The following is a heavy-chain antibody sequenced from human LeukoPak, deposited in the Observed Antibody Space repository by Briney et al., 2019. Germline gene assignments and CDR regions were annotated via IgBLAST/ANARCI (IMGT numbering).Heavy chain of an antibody. J-gene: IGHJ4*02. CDR3: ALTVVTDFDY. CDR1: GFTFSNAW. D-gene: IGHD3-22*01. Sequence: GGSLRLSCAASGFTFSNAWMSWVRQAPGKGLEWVSVIYSGGSTYYADSVKGRFTISRDNSKNTLYLQMNSLRAEDTAVYYCALTVVTDFDYWGQGTLVTVSS. CDR2: IYSGGST. V-gene: IGHV3-66*01.